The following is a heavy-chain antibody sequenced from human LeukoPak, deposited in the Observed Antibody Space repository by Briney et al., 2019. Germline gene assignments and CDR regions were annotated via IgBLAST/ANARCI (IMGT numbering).Heavy chain of an antibody. CDR3: AAAYDILTCYHRYYFDY. CDR2: IVVGSGKT. J-gene: IGHJ4*02. D-gene: IGHD3-9*01. V-gene: IGHV1-58*01. Sequence: GASVKVSCKASGFTFTSSAVQWVRQARGQRLEWIGWIVVGSGKTNYAQKFQERDTITRDMSTSTAYRELSSLRSEDTAVYYCAAAYDILTCYHRYYFDYWGQGTLVTVSS. CDR1: GFTFTSSA.